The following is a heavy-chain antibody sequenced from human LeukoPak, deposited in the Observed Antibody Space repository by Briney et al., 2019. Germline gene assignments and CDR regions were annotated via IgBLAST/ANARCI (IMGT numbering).Heavy chain of an antibody. J-gene: IGHJ6*03. V-gene: IGHV1-69*06. Sequence: ASVKVSCKASGGTFSSYAISWVRQAPGQGLEWMGGIIPIFGTANYAQKFQGRVTITADKSTSTAYMELSSLRSEDTAVYYCARPRYSSSWYHYYYYYMDVWGKGTTVTVSS. CDR3: ARPRYSSSWYHYYYYYMDV. CDR2: IIPIFGTA. D-gene: IGHD6-13*01. CDR1: GGTFSSYA.